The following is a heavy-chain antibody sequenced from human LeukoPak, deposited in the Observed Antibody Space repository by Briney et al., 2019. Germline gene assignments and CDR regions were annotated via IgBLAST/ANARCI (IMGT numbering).Heavy chain of an antibody. J-gene: IGHJ3*02. D-gene: IGHD2-2*01. CDR1: GGSISSRSYY. CDR3: ARSYCSSSTCYAVGAFDM. V-gene: IGHV4-39*01. CDR2: LYYSGPT. Sequence: PSETLSLTCTVSGGSISSRSYYWGWIRQPPGKGLEWIGSLYYSGPTYYNPSLKNRVTISVDTSKNQVSLQLRSVTAADTAVYYCARSYCSSSTCYAVGAFDMWGQGTMVTVSS.